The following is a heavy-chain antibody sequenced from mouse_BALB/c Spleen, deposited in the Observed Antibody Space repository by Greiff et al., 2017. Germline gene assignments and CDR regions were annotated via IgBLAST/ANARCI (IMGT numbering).Heavy chain of an antibody. V-gene: IGHV1-5*01. J-gene: IGHJ4*01. CDR3: TRETYRYGAMDY. D-gene: IGHD2-14*01. CDR1: GYTFTSYW. Sequence: EVQLQQSGTVLARPGASVKMSCKASGYTFTSYWMHWVKQRPGQGLEWIGAIYPGNSDTSYNQKFKGKAKLTAVTSTSTAYMELSSLTNEDSAVYYCTRETYRYGAMDYWGQGTSVTVSS. CDR2: IYPGNSDT.